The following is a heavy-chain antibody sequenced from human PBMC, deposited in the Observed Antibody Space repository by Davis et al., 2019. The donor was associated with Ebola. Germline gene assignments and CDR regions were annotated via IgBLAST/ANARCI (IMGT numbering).Heavy chain of an antibody. J-gene: IGHJ6*04. V-gene: IGHV3-48*02. D-gene: IGHD4-23*01. CDR1: GFIFSDYS. CDR2: FSRGSRTV. CDR3: VRGAYPTNSIYFFYYGMDV. Sequence: GESLKISCVASGFIFSDYSMNWVRQAPGKGLEWISYFSRGSRTVFYADSVKGRFTISRDNAKNSLYLQMNSLRDEDTAVYYCVRGAYPTNSIYFFYYGMDVWGKGTTVIVSS.